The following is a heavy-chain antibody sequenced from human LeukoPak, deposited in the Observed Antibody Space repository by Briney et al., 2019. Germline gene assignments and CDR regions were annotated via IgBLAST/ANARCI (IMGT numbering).Heavy chain of an antibody. V-gene: IGHV4-34*01. D-gene: IGHD3-3*01. J-gene: IGHJ6*03. Sequence: PPETLSLTCAVYGGSFSGYYWSWIRQPPGKGLEWIGEINHSGSTNYNPSLKSRVTISVDTSKNQFSLKLSSVTAANTAVYYCARGRVDTIFGVVIIEGPSYYYYMDVWGKGTTVTVSS. CDR2: INHSGST. CDR3: ARGRVDTIFGVVIIEGPSYYYYMDV. CDR1: GGSFSGYY.